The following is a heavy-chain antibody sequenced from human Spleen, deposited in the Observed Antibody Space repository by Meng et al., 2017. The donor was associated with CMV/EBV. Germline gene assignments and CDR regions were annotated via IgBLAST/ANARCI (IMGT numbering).Heavy chain of an antibody. CDR3: ARGRGYGSGSVGNY. Sequence: GESLKISCAASGFTFSDYYMSWIRQAPGKGLEWVSYISSSGSTIYYADSVKGRFTISRDNAKNSLYLQMNSLRVEDTAVYYCARGRGYGSGSVGNYWGQGTLVTVSS. V-gene: IGHV3-11*04. D-gene: IGHD3-10*01. CDR2: ISSSGSTI. CDR1: GFTFSDYY. J-gene: IGHJ4*02.